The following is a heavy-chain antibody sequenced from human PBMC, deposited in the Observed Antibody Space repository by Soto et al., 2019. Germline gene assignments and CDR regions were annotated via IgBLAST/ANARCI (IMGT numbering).Heavy chain of an antibody. CDR2: IYYTGKT. Sequence: TLSLTGTVSGGSLSSGGYYWSWLRQLPGKGLEWIGYIYYTGKTYYNPALKSRLAMSVDTSKNQFSLKLSSVTAADSALYYCARVFAGSFDYWGQGTLVTVSS. CDR1: GGSLSSGGYY. V-gene: IGHV4-31*03. J-gene: IGHJ4*02. CDR3: ARVFAGSFDY. D-gene: IGHD2-21*01.